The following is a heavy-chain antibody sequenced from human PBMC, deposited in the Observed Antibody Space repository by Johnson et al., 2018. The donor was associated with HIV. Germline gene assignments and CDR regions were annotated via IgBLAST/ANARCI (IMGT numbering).Heavy chain of an antibody. V-gene: IGHV3-66*01. CDR1: GFTVSSNY. Sequence: VQLVESGGGLVQPGGSLRLSCAASGFTVSSNYMSWVRQAPGKGLEWVSVISGSGGSTYYADSVKGRFTISRDNSKNTLDLQMNSLRAEDTAVYYCVSSAQWSGWPPGAFDIWGQGTVVTVSS. CDR2: ISGSGGST. D-gene: IGHD6-19*01. CDR3: VSSAQWSGWPPGAFDI. J-gene: IGHJ3*02.